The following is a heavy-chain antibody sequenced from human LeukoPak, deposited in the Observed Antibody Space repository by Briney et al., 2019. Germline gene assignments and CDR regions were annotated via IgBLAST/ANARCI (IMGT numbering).Heavy chain of an antibody. CDR1: GFNFNYYP. V-gene: IGHV3-30*14. J-gene: IGHJ6*03. CDR3: ARGRGGSSPVLDYYMDV. Sequence: GRSLRLSCAASGFNFNYYPVHWVRQAPGKGLVWVAFISDNGSLKYYADSVMGRFTISRDNSKNTLYLQMNSLRGDDTAVYYCARGRGGSSPVLDYYMDVWGKGTTVTVSS. D-gene: IGHD4-23*01. CDR2: ISDNGSLK.